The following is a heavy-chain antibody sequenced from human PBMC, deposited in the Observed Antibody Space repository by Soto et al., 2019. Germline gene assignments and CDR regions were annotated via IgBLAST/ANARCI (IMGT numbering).Heavy chain of an antibody. Sequence: GASVKVSCKASGYTFSANAIHWVRQAPGQRFEWMGWIKPGNGDTKYSQTFQGRVSIIRDTSVNTVYMDLSSLTSDDTAVYYCARGHARSFDFWRQGTLDPVS. J-gene: IGHJ4*02. V-gene: IGHV1-3*01. D-gene: IGHD3-16*01. CDR3: ARGHARSFDF. CDR1: GYTFSANA. CDR2: IKPGNGDT.